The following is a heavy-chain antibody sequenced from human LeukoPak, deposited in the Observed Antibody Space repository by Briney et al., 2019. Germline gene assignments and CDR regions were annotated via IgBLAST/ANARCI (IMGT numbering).Heavy chain of an antibody. J-gene: IGHJ6*03. CDR1: GFTFSNAW. CDR2: IKSKTDGGTT. Sequence: KPGGSLRLPCAASGFTFSNAWMSWVRQAPGKGLEWVGRIKSKTDGGTTDYAAPVKDRFTISRDDSKNTLYLQMNSLKTEDTAVYYCTTRYFDWLLRDMDVWGKGTTVTVSS. V-gene: IGHV3-15*01. D-gene: IGHD3-9*01. CDR3: TTRYFDWLLRDMDV.